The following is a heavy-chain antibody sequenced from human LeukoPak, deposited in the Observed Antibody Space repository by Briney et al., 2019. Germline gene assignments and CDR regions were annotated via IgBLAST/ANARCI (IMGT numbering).Heavy chain of an antibody. CDR1: GGSISSYY. CDR3: ARVRKGTGTTHERRFDP. D-gene: IGHD1-7*01. Sequence: TSETLSLTCTVSGGSISSYYWSWIRQPPGKGLEWIGYIYYSGSTNYNPSLKSRVTISVDTSKNQFSLKLSSVTAADTAVYYCARVRKGTGTTHERRFDPWGQGTLVTVSS. V-gene: IGHV4-59*01. CDR2: IYYSGST. J-gene: IGHJ5*02.